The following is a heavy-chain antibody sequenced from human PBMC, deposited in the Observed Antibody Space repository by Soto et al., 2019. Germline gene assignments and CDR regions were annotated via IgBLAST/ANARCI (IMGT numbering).Heavy chain of an antibody. J-gene: IGHJ4*02. CDR1: GGSISSGGYS. Sequence: KPSETLSLTCAVSGGSISSGGYSWSWIRQPPGKGLEWIGYIYHSGSTYYNPSLKSRVTISVDRSKNQFSLKLSSVTAADTAVYYCARGSLGERRPFDYWGQGTLVTVSS. CDR2: IYHSGST. D-gene: IGHD3-10*01. CDR3: ARGSLGERRPFDY. V-gene: IGHV4-30-2*01.